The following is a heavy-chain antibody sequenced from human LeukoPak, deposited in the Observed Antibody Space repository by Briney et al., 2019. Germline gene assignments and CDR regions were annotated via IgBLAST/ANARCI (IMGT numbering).Heavy chain of an antibody. CDR2: IWYDGSNK. CDR1: GFTFSSYG. D-gene: IGHD6-13*01. V-gene: IGHV3-33*06. CDR3: AKTAGPYSSSWYSLGY. J-gene: IGHJ4*02. Sequence: GRSLRLSCAASGFTFSSYGMHWVRQAPGKGLEWVAVIWYDGSNKYYADSVKGRFTISRDNSKNTLYLQMNSLRAEDTAVYYCAKTAGPYSSSWYSLGYWGQGTLVTVSS.